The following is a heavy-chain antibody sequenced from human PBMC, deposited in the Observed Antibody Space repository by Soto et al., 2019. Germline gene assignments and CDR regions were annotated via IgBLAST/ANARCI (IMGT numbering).Heavy chain of an antibody. CDR3: AIRIPFGYGMDV. V-gene: IGHV3-64*01. Sequence: EVQLVESGGGLVQPGGSLRLSCAASGFTFSSYAMHWVRQAPGKGLEYVSDITSNGGNTDYASSVKGRFTISRDNSKNTLYFQMGSLRAEDMAVYYCAIRIPFGYGMDVWGQGTTVTVSS. CDR1: GFTFSSYA. J-gene: IGHJ6*02. CDR2: ITSNGGNT. D-gene: IGHD2-21*01.